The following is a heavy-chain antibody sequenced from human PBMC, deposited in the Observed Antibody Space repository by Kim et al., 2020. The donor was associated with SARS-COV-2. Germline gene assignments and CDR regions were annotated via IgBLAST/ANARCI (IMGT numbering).Heavy chain of an antibody. D-gene: IGHD6-19*01. CDR2: ISSSSSYI. CDR3: ARTKEEWLGYYYYGMDV. J-gene: IGHJ6*02. Sequence: GGSLRLSCAASGFTFSSYSMNWVRQAPGKGLEWVSSISSSSSYIYYADSVKGRFTISRDNAKNSLYLQMNSLRAEDTAVYYCARTKEEWLGYYYYGMDVWGQGTTVTVSS. V-gene: IGHV3-21*01. CDR1: GFTFSSYS.